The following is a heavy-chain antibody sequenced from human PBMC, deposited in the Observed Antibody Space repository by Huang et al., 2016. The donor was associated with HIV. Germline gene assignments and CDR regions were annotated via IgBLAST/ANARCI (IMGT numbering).Heavy chain of an antibody. CDR1: GGSFSNYV. V-gene: IGHV1-69*01. D-gene: IGHD2-2*01. CDR2: IIPIFGTT. Sequence: QVQLVQSGAEVKKPGSSVKVSCKASGGSFSNYVFSWVRQGPGQGLEWMGGIIPIFGTTNYAQKVQGRVTITADESTGTAYLELSSLRSEDTAVYFCARESNIVVVPHTIKFFDYWGQGTLVTVSS. J-gene: IGHJ4*02. CDR3: ARESNIVVVPHTIKFFDY.